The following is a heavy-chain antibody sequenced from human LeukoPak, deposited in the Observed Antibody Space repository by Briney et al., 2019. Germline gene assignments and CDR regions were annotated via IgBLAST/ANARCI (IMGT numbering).Heavy chain of an antibody. D-gene: IGHD5-18*01. CDR1: GFTFSSYG. J-gene: IGHJ4*02. CDR2: ISYDGSNK. CDR3: AKDLRGYSYGLTDY. Sequence: GRSLRLSCAASGFTFSSYGMHWVRQAPGKGLEWVAVISYDGSNKYYADSVKGRFTISRDNSKNTLYLQMNSLRAEDTAVYYCAKDLRGYSYGLTDYWGQGTLVTVSS. V-gene: IGHV3-30*18.